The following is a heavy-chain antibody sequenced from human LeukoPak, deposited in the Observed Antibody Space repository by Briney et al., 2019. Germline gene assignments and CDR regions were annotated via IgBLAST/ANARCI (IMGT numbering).Heavy chain of an antibody. V-gene: IGHV1-18*01. J-gene: IGHJ4*02. CDR2: ISVYNGNT. Sequence: ASVKVSCKASGYTFTTYGISWVRQAPGQGLEWMGWISVYNGNTNYAQKSQGRVTMTTDTSTSTAYMELRSLRSDDTAVYYCARDLGLPHNWNDIGLNYWGQGTLVTVSS. CDR3: ARDLGLPHNWNDIGLNY. D-gene: IGHD1-20*01. CDR1: GYTFTTYG.